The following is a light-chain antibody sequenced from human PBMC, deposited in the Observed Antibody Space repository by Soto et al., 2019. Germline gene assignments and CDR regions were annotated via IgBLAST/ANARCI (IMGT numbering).Light chain of an antibody. CDR1: TSNVANNF. CDR3: GSWDSSLTDNV. CDR2: DDI. J-gene: IGLJ1*01. Sequence: QSVRRHPPSASAAPGHKVTISCSGTTSNVANNFVSWYQQFPGKAPKLLIYDDIRRPSGIPDRFSASKSGTSATLGITGLQTGDEADYYCGSWDSSLTDNVFGTGTKVTVL. V-gene: IGLV1-51*01.